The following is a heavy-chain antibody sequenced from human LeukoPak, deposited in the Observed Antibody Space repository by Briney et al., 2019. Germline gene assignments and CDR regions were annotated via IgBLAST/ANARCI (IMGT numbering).Heavy chain of an antibody. J-gene: IGHJ6*02. CDR1: GFTFSSYG. CDR3: ARDAWRTSLRYGRLGPMDV. D-gene: IGHD2-2*01. Sequence: PGGSLRLSCAASGFTFSSYGMHWVRQAPGKGLEWVAVIWYDGSNKYYADSVKGRFTISRDNSKNTLYLQMNSLRAEDTAVYYCARDAWRTSLRYGRLGPMDVWGQGTTVTVSS. CDR2: IWYDGSNK. V-gene: IGHV3-33*08.